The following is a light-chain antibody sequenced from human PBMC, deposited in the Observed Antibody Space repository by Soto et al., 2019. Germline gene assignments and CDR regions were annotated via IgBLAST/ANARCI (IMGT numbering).Light chain of an antibody. CDR1: SGSIASNY. Sequence: NFMLTQPHSVSESPGKTVTISCTRSSGSIASNYVQWYQQRPGSSPTTVIYEDNQRPSGVPDRFSGSIDSSSNSASLNISGLETEDEADYYCQSYDATNQVFGGGTKLTVL. J-gene: IGLJ3*02. V-gene: IGLV6-57*01. CDR2: EDN. CDR3: QSYDATNQV.